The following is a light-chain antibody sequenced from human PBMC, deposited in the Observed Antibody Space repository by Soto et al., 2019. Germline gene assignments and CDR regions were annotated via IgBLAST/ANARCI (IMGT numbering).Light chain of an antibody. CDR1: SSDVGGHNY. CDR3: SSYAGSNVL. CDR2: EVS. J-gene: IGLJ2*01. V-gene: IGLV2-8*01. Sequence: QSALTQPPSASGSPGQSVTISCTGTSSDVGGHNYVSWYQQHPGKAPKIMIYEVSKRPSGVPDRFSGSKSGNTASLTVSGLQAEDEADYYCSSYAGSNVLFGGGTKLTVL.